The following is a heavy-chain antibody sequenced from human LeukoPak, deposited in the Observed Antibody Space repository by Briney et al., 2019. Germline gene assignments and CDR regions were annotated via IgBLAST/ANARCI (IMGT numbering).Heavy chain of an antibody. D-gene: IGHD3-10*02. J-gene: IGHJ6*04. CDR3: AELGITMIGGV. V-gene: IGHV3-7*01. CDR1: GFTLSTYW. CDR2: IKQDGSRK. Sequence: GGSLRLSCAASGFTLSTYWMSWVRQAPGKGLEWVANIKQDGSRKYYVDSVKGRFTISRDNAKNSLYLQMNSLRSEDTAVYYCAELGITMIGGVWGKGTTVTISS.